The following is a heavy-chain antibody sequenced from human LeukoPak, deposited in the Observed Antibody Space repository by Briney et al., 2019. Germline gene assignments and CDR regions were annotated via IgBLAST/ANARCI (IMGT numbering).Heavy chain of an antibody. CDR3: ARLSNYDILTGNSWFDS. CDR2: IYYSGST. V-gene: IGHV4-59*08. J-gene: IGHJ5*01. Sequence: PSETLSLTCTVSGGSISSYYWTWIRQPLGKALEWIGYIYYSGSTNYNPSLKSRATISVDRSKTQFFLKLRSVAAADTAVYYCARLSNYDILTGNSWFDSWGQGTLVTVSS. D-gene: IGHD3-9*01. CDR1: GGSISSYY.